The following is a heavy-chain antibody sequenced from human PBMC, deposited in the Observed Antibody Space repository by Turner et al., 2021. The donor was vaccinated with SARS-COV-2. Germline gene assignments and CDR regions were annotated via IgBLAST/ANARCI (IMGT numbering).Heavy chain of an antibody. Sequence: QLQLQESGPGLVKPSETLSLTCTVSGGSISSSSYYWGWIRQPQGKGLEWIGSMYYSGSTYYNPSLKSRVTISVDTSKNQFSLKLSSVTAADTAVYYCARRSSRLGNWYFDLWGRGTLVTVSS. CDR2: MYYSGST. CDR1: GGSISSSSYY. V-gene: IGHV4-39*01. D-gene: IGHD2-15*01. CDR3: ARRSSRLGNWYFDL. J-gene: IGHJ2*01.